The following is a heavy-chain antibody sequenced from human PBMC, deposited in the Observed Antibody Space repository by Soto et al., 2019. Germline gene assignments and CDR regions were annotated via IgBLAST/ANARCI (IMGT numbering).Heavy chain of an antibody. CDR3: ASYGSGSYFGMDV. Sequence: PSETLSLTCTVSGGSVSSGSYYWTWIRQPPGRGLEWLGYIYYSGTTNYNPPLKSRITISVDTSKNQFSLKLSSVTAADTAVYYCASYGSGSYFGMDVWGQGTTVTVSS. D-gene: IGHD3-10*01. J-gene: IGHJ6*02. CDR2: IYYSGTT. V-gene: IGHV4-61*01. CDR1: GGSVSSGSYY.